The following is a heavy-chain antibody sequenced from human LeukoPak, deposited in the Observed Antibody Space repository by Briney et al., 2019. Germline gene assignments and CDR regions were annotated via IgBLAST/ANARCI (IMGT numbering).Heavy chain of an antibody. Sequence: GGSLRLSCAASGVTISTYVMNWVRQAPGKGLEWVPTISDSGGSTYYADSVKGRFTTSRDNSTSTLYLQMTSLRAEDTAVYYGGRYYVMDVWGQGTSVTVSS. V-gene: IGHV3-23*01. CDR3: GRYYVMDV. J-gene: IGHJ6*02. CDR2: ISDSGGST. CDR1: GVTISTYV.